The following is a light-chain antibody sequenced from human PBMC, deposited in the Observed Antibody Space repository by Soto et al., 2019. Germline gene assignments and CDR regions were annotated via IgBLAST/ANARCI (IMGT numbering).Light chain of an antibody. CDR1: QDIINY. Sequence: DIQMTQYPSSLSASVGDRVTITCQASQDIINYLNWNQQKPGKAPKLLIYDASNLETGVPSRFSGSGSGTDFTFTISSLQPEDIATYYCQQYDNLVFTFGPGTKVDIK. CDR2: DAS. V-gene: IGKV1-33*01. CDR3: QQYDNLVFT. J-gene: IGKJ3*01.